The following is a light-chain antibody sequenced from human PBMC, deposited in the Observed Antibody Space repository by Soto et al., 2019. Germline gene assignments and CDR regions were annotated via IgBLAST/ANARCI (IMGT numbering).Light chain of an antibody. V-gene: IGKV3-20*01. CDR3: QHYNSYSEA. CDR1: ESVGSSL. Sequence: DIVLTQAPGTLSFSPGERPTLSCRTSESVGSSLLAWYQQKPGQAPRXXIYAASSRATGISDRFSGSGSGTELTLTISSLQPDDGATYYGQHYNSYSEAFGQGTKVDIK. CDR2: AAS. J-gene: IGKJ1*01.